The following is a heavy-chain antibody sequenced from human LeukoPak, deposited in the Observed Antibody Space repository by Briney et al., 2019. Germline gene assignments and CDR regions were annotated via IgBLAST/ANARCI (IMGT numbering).Heavy chain of an antibody. CDR1: GYTFTDYY. CDR3: ARATYRSTSWHGYYFDY. CDR2: INPNSGGT. D-gene: IGHD6-13*01. V-gene: IGHV1-2*02. J-gene: IGHJ4*02. Sequence: ASVKVSCKTSGYTFTDYYLHWVRQAPGQGLEWMGWINPNSGGTTFAQKFQGRVTMSRDTSITTAYMDLRGLKSDDTAVYFCARATYRSTSWHGYYFDYWAREPWSPSP.